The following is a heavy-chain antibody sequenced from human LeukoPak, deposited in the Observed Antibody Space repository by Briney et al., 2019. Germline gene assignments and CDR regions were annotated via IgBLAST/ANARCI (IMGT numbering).Heavy chain of an antibody. J-gene: IGHJ4*02. V-gene: IGHV4-39*01. CDR2: IYYSGNT. CDR1: GGSISSSSFY. CDR3: ARQQPEVDY. D-gene: IGHD1-14*01. Sequence: SETLSLTCTVSGGSISSSSFYWGWIRQPPGKGLEWIGSIYYSGNTYYNPSLKSRITISVDTSKNQFSLKLNSVAAADTAVYYCARQQPEVDYWGQGTLVAVSS.